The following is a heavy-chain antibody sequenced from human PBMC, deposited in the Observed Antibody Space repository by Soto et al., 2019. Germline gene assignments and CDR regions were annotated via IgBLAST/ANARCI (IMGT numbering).Heavy chain of an antibody. D-gene: IGHD2-8*02. CDR2: INPDRGAT. Sequence: HEHLVQSGAEVKRPGASLKVSCKASGYSFTGYYIHWVRQAPGQGLAWMGWINPDRGATNYAQNFQGRVTLTSDTSISTASMDLTSLTSEDTAGYYCARGDYGTGGYPFPYFDYWGQGTLVIVSS. J-gene: IGHJ4*02. CDR1: GYSFTGYY. CDR3: ARGDYGTGGYPFPYFDY. V-gene: IGHV1-2*02.